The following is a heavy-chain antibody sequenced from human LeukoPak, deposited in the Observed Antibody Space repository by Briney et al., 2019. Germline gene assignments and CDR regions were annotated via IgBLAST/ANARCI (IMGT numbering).Heavy chain of an antibody. CDR2: IWYDGSNK. CDR1: GFTFSSYG. V-gene: IGHV3-33*01. D-gene: IGHD1-26*01. CDR3: ARERLGATWALGN. Sequence: GGSLRLSCAASGFTFSSYGMHWVRQAPGKGLEWVAVIWYDGSNKYYADSVKGRFTISRDNSKNTLYLQMNSLRAEDTAVYYCARERLGATWALGNWGQGTLVTVSS. J-gene: IGHJ4*02.